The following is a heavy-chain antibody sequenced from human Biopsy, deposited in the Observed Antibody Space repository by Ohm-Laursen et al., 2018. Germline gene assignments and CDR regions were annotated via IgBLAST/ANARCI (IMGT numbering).Heavy chain of an antibody. CDR1: GYSFSTYD. CDR3: ARFPLGAYDDSGSYRAVEHWYFDL. J-gene: IGHJ2*01. V-gene: IGHV1-8*01. Sequence: ASVKVSRKASGYSFSTYDVNWVRQARGQGLEWMGWMIPSSGKTGYAQRFQGRVTLTADKSTTTAYMELSSLRSEDTAIYYCARFPLGAYDDSGSYRAVEHWYFDLWGRGTLVTVSS. D-gene: IGHD3-22*01. CDR2: MIPSSGKT.